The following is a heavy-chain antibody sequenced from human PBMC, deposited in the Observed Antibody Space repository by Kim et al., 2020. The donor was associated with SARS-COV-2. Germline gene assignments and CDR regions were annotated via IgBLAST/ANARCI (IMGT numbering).Heavy chain of an antibody. CDR2: VKLDGSEK. CDR3: ARVNGGYHYYYGLDV. Sequence: GGSLRLSCAASGFSFSSYWMSWVRQAPGKGLEWVARVKLDGSEKYYVDSVKGRFTISRDNAKKSMYLQMNSLRAEDTAVYYCARVNGGYHYYYGLDVWGQGTTVTVS. D-gene: IGHD3-10*01. V-gene: IGHV3-7*01. J-gene: IGHJ6*02. CDR1: GFSFSSYW.